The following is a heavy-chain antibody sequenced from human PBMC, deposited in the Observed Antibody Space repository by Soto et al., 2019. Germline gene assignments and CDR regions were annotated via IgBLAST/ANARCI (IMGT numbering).Heavy chain of an antibody. CDR1: GFNFPGYS. D-gene: IGHD2-2*01. Sequence: GGSLRLSCAASGFNFPGYSMNWVRQAPGKGLEWVSSISSSSSYIYYADSVKGRFTISRDNAKNSLYLQMNSLRAEDTAVYYRARDLGVVPAAMDVWGQGTTVTVSS. CDR3: ARDLGVVPAAMDV. CDR2: ISSSSSYI. V-gene: IGHV3-21*01. J-gene: IGHJ6*02.